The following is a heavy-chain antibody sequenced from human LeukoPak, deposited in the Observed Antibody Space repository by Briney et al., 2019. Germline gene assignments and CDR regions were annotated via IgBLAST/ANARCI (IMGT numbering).Heavy chain of an antibody. CDR1: GYTFTGYY. J-gene: IGHJ6*02. CDR3: ARELYYYYGIDV. Sequence: GASVKVSCKASGYTFTGYYMHWVRQPPGQGLERMGWINPNSGGTNYAQKFQGRVTMTRDTSISTAYMELSRLRSDDTAVYYCARELYYYYGIDVWGQGTTVTVSS. V-gene: IGHV1-2*02. CDR2: INPNSGGT.